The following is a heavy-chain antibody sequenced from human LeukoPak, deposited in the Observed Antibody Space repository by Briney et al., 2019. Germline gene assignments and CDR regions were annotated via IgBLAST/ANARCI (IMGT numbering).Heavy chain of an antibody. CDR3: ARGGDGYNPPNY. J-gene: IGHJ4*02. CDR1: GGSISSYY. D-gene: IGHD5-24*01. CDR2: IYYSGST. Sequence: SETLSLTCTVSGGSISSYYWSWIRQPPGKGLEWIGYIYYSGSTNYNPSLKSRVTISVDTSKNQFSLKLSSVTAADTAVYYCARGGDGYNPPNYWGLGTLVTVSS. V-gene: IGHV4-59*01.